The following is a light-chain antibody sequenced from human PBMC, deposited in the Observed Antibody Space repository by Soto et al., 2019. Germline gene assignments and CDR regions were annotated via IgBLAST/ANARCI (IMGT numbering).Light chain of an antibody. Sequence: DIVLTQSPGTLSLSPGERATLSCRASQNVNNNYLACYQQKPGQAPRLLIRGASSRATGLPDRFSGSGSGTAFTLTISRLEPEDFAVYYCQQYASSPGTFGQGTKLEIK. J-gene: IGKJ2*01. CDR3: QQYASSPGT. CDR2: GAS. V-gene: IGKV3-20*01. CDR1: QNVNNNY.